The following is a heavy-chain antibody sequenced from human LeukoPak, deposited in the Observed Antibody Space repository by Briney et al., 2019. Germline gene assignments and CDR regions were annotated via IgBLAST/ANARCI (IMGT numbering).Heavy chain of an antibody. CDR1: VYTFTFYY. J-gene: IGHJ4*02. V-gene: IGHV1-2*02. D-gene: IGHD2-15*01. Sequence: ASVKVSCKSSVYTFTFYYMHWVRQAPGQGLEWMGWINPNSGGTNYAQKFQGRVTMTRDTSISTAYMELSRLRSDDTAVYYCARGGVGYCSGGSCYFTAADYWGQGTLVTVSS. CDR2: INPNSGGT. CDR3: ARGGVGYCSGGSCYFTAADY.